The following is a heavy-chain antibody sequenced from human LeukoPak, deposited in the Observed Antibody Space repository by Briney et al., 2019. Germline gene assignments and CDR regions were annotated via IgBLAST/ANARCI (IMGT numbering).Heavy chain of an antibody. D-gene: IGHD3-3*01. CDR3: ARELKYYDFWSGWVY. CDR1: GFTFDDYA. CDR2: ISWDGGST. V-gene: IGHV3-43D*03. Sequence: GGSLRLSCAASGFTFDDYAMHWVRQAPGKGLEWVSLISWDGGSTYYADSVKGRFTISRDNAKNSLYLQMNSLRAEDTALYYCARELKYYDFWSGWVYWGQGTLVTVSS. J-gene: IGHJ4*02.